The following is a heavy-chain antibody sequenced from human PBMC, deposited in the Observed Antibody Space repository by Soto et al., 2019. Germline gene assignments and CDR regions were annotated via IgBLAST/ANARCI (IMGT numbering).Heavy chain of an antibody. V-gene: IGHV3-21*01. D-gene: IGHD3-3*01. J-gene: IGHJ3*02. CDR1: GFTFSSYS. CDR2: ISSSSSYI. Sequence: GGSLRLSCAASGFTFSSYSMNWVRQAPGKGLEWVSSISSSSSYIYYADSVKGRFTISRDNAKNSLYLQMNSLRAEDTAVYYCARVRSITIFGVAFDAFDIWGQGTMVTVSS. CDR3: ARVRSITIFGVAFDAFDI.